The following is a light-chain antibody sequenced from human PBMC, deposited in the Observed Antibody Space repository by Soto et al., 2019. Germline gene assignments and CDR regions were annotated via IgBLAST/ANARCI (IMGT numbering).Light chain of an antibody. V-gene: IGLV2-23*02. CDR3: CSCAGGDNFFL. CDR1: SGDVGSYSP. CDR2: EVT. J-gene: IGLJ1*01. Sequence: QSALTQPASVSGSPGQSITISCTGTSGDVGSYSPVSWYQQLPGKAPKLMIYEVTKRPSGVSNRFSGSKSGNTASLTISGLQAEDEAEYYCCSCAGGDNFFLSGTGTKLTVL.